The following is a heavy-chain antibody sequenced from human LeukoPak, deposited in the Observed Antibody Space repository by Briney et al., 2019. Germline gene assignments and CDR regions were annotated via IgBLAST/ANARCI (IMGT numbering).Heavy chain of an antibody. CDR3: ARGYYDFWSGAGYYMDV. CDR2: IYHSGST. Sequence: SETLSLTCAVSGGSISSSNWWSWVRQPPGKGLEWIGEIYHSGSTNYNPSLKSRVTISVDKSKNQFSLKLSSVTAADTAVYYCARGYYDFWSGAGYYMDVWGKGTTVTVSS. CDR1: GGSISSSNW. D-gene: IGHD3-3*01. J-gene: IGHJ6*03. V-gene: IGHV4-4*02.